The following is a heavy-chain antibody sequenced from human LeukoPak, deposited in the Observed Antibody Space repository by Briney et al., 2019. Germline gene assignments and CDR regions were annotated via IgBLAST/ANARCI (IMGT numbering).Heavy chain of an antibody. CDR1: GFIFKNYG. J-gene: IGHJ5*02. CDR3: AKGNSGYFADL. CDR2: ISNDGGGT. V-gene: IGHV3-23*01. D-gene: IGHD3-22*01. Sequence: GGSLRLSCSASGFIFKNYGRMWVRQAPGKGLEWVSAISNDGGGTTYADFVKGRFTISRDNSKNTLSLQMNSLRPEDTALYYCAKGNSGYFADLWGQGTVVTVSS.